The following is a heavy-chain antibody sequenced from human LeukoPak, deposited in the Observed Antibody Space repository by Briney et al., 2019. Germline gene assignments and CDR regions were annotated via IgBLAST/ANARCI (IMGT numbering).Heavy chain of an antibody. V-gene: IGHV1-8*01. D-gene: IGHD3-3*01. CDR3: ARDIRPRVESFDY. CDR2: MNPNSGNT. Sequence: ASVKVSCKASGYTFTSYDINWVRQATGQGLEWMGWMNPNSGNTGYAQKFQGRVTMTRNTSISTAYMELSSLRSEDTAVYYCARDIRPRVESFDYWGQGTLVTVSS. CDR1: GYTFTSYD. J-gene: IGHJ4*02.